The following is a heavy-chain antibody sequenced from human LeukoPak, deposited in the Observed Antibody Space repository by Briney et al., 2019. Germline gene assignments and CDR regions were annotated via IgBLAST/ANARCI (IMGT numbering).Heavy chain of an antibody. Sequence: KPSETLSLTCAVYGGSFGGYSWSWIRQSPGKGLEWIGEINQNAYTKYNPSLKGRVTMSVDASKNQFSLRANSVTAADTAAYYCARVGSTPAKFDYWGQGMLVVVSA. CDR3: ARVGSTPAKFDY. V-gene: IGHV4-34*01. D-gene: IGHD3-10*01. CDR1: GGSFGGYS. CDR2: INQNAYT. J-gene: IGHJ4*02.